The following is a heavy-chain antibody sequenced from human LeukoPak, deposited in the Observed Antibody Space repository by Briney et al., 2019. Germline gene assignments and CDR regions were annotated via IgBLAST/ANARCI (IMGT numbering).Heavy chain of an antibody. V-gene: IGHV4-59*01. CDR2: IYYSGST. CDR1: GGSISSNY. D-gene: IGHD3-3*01. CDR3: ADFKGGLGFGY. Sequence: SETLSLTCTASGGSISSNYRSWIRQPPGKGLEWIGDIYYSGSTNYNPSLKSRVTISVDNSKNQFSLQLITVTAADTAVYSCADFKGGLGFGYCGQGTLVTVSS. J-gene: IGHJ4*02.